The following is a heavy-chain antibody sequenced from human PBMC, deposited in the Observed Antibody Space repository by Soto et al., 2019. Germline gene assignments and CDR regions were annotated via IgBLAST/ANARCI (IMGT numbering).Heavy chain of an antibody. Sequence: GGSLRLCCAASGDTFSSYGMHWVRQAPGKGLEWVAVIWYDGSNKYYADSVKGRFTISRDNSKNTLYLQMNSLRAEDTAVYYCASYSGSYYQGGWFDPWAQGTLVTVSS. CDR2: IWYDGSNK. D-gene: IGHD1-26*01. J-gene: IGHJ5*02. CDR3: ASYSGSYYQGGWFDP. V-gene: IGHV3-33*01. CDR1: GDTFSSYG.